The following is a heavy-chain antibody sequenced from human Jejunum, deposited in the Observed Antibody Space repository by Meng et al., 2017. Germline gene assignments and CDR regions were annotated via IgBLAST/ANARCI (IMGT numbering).Heavy chain of an antibody. Sequence: VQGVECGGGLVKHGGSLRRSCAASGFSFLIYTMNWVRQAPGKGLEWVSSISTGGIYTYYADSVKGRFTISRDNAKNSLYLQMNILRVEDTGVYYCARAPVGDYWGQGTLVTVSS. CDR1: GFSFLIYT. J-gene: IGHJ4*02. V-gene: IGHV3-21*06. D-gene: IGHD4-23*01. CDR2: ISTGGIYT. CDR3: ARAPVGDY.